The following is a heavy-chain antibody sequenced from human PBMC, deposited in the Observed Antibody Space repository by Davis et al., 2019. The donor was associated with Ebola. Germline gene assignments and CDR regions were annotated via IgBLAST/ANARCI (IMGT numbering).Heavy chain of an antibody. V-gene: IGHV4-4*07. D-gene: IGHD3-22*01. CDR1: GGSISSYTLSY. Sequence: SETLSLTCSVSGGSISSYTLSYWTWIRQPAGKGLEWIGHIYTRGSTNYNPSLKSRVTISGDTSKNQFSLKLTSVTAADTAAYYCVRDRHDTSGYGFWGQGTLVTVSS. J-gene: IGHJ4*02. CDR2: IYTRGST. CDR3: VRDRHDTSGYGF.